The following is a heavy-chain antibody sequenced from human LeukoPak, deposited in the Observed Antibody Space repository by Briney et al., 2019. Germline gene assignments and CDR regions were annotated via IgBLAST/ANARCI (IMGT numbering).Heavy chain of an antibody. Sequence: SETLSLTCTVSGDSISSSNYYWGWTRQPPGKGLEWIATIYYSGSTNYSPSLKSRVTISLDTSKNQFSLKLTSVTAADTAMYYCTRDGYYYDTSATNWYFDLWGRGTLVTVSS. V-gene: IGHV4-39*02. CDR1: GDSISSSNYY. J-gene: IGHJ2*01. CDR3: TRDGYYYDTSATNWYFDL. D-gene: IGHD3-22*01. CDR2: IYYSGST.